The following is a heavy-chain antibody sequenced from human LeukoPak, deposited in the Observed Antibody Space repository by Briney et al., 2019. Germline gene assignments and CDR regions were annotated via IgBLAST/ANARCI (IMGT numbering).Heavy chain of an antibody. Sequence: GRSLRLSCAASGFTFSSYGMHWVRQAPGEGLEWVSAISASGGSTYYADSVKGRFTISRDNSKSTLYLQMNSLRAEDTAVYYCANEFAHTAMVDYWGQGTLVTVSS. V-gene: IGHV3-23*01. CDR3: ANEFAHTAMVDY. CDR1: GFTFSSYG. J-gene: IGHJ4*02. CDR2: ISASGGST. D-gene: IGHD5-18*01.